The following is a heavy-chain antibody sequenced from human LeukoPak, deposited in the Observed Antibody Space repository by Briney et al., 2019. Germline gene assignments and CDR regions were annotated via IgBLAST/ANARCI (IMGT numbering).Heavy chain of an antibody. CDR1: GYTFTGYY. CDR3: ALREGYCSSTSCYYFDY. V-gene: IGHV1-2*02. Sequence: ASVKVSCKASGYTFTGYYMHWVRQAPGQGLEWMGWINPNSGGTNYAQKFQGRVTMTRDTSISTAYIELSRLRSDDTAVYYCALREGYCSSTSCYYFDYWGQGTLVTVSS. D-gene: IGHD2-2*01. CDR2: INPNSGGT. J-gene: IGHJ4*02.